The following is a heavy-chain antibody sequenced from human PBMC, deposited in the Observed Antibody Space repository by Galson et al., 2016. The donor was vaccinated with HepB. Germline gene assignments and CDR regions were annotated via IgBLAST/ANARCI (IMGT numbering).Heavy chain of an antibody. J-gene: IGHJ4*02. D-gene: IGHD3-16*01. CDR2: IKQDGSEK. V-gene: IGHV3-7*01. CDR1: GFTFSGYW. CDR3: VTALRGSGEYY. Sequence: SLRLSCAASGFTFSGYWMSWVRRTPGKGLEWVASIKQDGSEKSYVDSAKGRFTITRDNAKNSVFLQMDSLRAEDTAVYYRVTALRGSGEYYWGQGTLVTVSA.